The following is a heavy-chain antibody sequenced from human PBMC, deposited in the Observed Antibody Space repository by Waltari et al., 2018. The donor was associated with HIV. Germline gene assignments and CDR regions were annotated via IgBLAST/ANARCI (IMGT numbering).Heavy chain of an antibody. D-gene: IGHD2-15*01. Sequence: QLQLQESGPELVRPSETLSLTCHVSGGPISSNWYYWDWIRQPPGKGLEWIGSIFYSGTSKYTPSLESRVTISVDTAKKQLSLRVTSVTAADTALYYCARGYCSDDDCYPAGPWGQGTLVIVSS. CDR3: ARGYCSDDDCYPAGP. J-gene: IGHJ5*02. CDR2: IFYSGTS. CDR1: GGPISSNWYY. V-gene: IGHV4-39*01.